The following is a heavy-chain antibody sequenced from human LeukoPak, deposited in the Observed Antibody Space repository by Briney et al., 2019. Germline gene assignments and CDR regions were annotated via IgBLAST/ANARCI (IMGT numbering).Heavy chain of an antibody. Sequence: GGSLRLSCAASGFTFSSYTMNWVRQALGQGLEWVSTFSNPHSGSQTQYAESVKGRFTISRDDSQDTVYLQMDSLRAEDTAVYYCTTRLQHHFDYWGQGTQVTVSS. CDR2: FSNPHSGSQT. J-gene: IGHJ4*02. CDR3: TTRLQHHFDY. V-gene: IGHV3-23*01. CDR1: GFTFSSYT. D-gene: IGHD2-15*01.